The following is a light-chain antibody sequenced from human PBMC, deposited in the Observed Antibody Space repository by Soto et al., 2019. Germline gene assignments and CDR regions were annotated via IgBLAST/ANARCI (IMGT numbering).Light chain of an antibody. J-gene: IGLJ2*01. CDR2: EVS. CDR1: SSDVGGYNY. Sequence: QSALTQPAPVSGSPGQSITISCTGTSSDVGGYNYVSWYQQHPGKAPKLMIYEVSNRPSGVSNRFSGSKSGNTASLTISGLQAEDEADYYCSSDTSTSAVLFGGGTKVTVL. CDR3: SSDTSTSAVL. V-gene: IGLV2-14*01.